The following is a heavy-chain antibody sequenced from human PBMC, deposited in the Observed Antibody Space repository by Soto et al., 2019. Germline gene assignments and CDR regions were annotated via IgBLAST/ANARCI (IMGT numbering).Heavy chain of an antibody. CDR3: ARGWSGLVIIRFDP. Sequence: ETLSLTCAVYGVSFSGYYWSWIRQPPGKGLEWIGEVNHSGSTNYNPSLKSRVTISVDTSKNQFSLKLSSVTAADTAVYYCARGWSGLVIIRFDPWGQGTLVTVSS. CDR2: VNHSGST. CDR1: GVSFSGYY. V-gene: IGHV4-34*01. J-gene: IGHJ5*02. D-gene: IGHD3-9*01.